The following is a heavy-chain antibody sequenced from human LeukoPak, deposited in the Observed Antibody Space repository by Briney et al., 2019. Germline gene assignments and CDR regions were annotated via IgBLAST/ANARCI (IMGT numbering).Heavy chain of an antibody. CDR3: AKVRAFVTNYYYYYMDI. CDR2: ISYDGSNK. D-gene: IGHD3-16*02. V-gene: IGHV3-30*18. J-gene: IGHJ6*03. CDR1: GFTFSSYG. Sequence: GGSLRLSCAASGFTFSSYGMHWVRQAPGKGLEWVAVISYDGSNKYYADSVKGRFTISRDNSKNTLYLQMNSLRAEDTAVYYCAKVRAFVTNYYYYYMDIWGKGTTVTISS.